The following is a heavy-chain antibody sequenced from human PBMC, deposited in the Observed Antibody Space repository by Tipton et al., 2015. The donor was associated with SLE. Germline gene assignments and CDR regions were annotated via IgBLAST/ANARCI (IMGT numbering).Heavy chain of an antibody. D-gene: IGHD2-15*01. V-gene: IGHV3-33*08. CDR1: GFSISSSSYT. CDR2: IWYDGSNK. J-gene: IGHJ1*01. Sequence: LSLTCTVSGFSISSSSYTWGWIRQPPGKGLEWVAVIWYDGSNKHYADSVKGRVTISRDNSQKMLYLQMNSLRAEDTAVYYCVAGGWLTNLQHWGQGTLVTVSS. CDR3: VAGGWLTNLQH.